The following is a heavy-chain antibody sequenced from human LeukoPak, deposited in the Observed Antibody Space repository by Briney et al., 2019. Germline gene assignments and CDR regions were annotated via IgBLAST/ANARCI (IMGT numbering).Heavy chain of an antibody. V-gene: IGHV1-18*04. D-gene: IGHD6-19*01. CDR2: ISAYNGNT. Sequence: ASVKVSCKASGYTFIAYYMHWVRQAPGQGLEWMGWISAYNGNTNYAQKLQGRVTMTTDTSTSTAYMELRSLRSDDTAVYYCARWVAEAFNWFDPWGQGTLVTVSS. CDR3: ARWVAEAFNWFDP. CDR1: GYTFIAYY. J-gene: IGHJ5*02.